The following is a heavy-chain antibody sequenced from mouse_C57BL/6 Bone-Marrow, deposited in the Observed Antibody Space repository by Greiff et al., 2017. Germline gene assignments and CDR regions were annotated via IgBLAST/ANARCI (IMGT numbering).Heavy chain of an antibody. CDR3: AREDDYGSSYKAWFAY. Sequence: VQLQQSGPELVKPGASVKISCKASGYAFSSSWMNWVKQRPGKGLEWIGRIYPGDGDTNYNGKFKGKATLTADKSSSTAYMQLSSLTSEDSAVYFCAREDDYGSSYKAWFAYWGQGTLVTVSA. V-gene: IGHV1-82*01. CDR2: IYPGDGDT. D-gene: IGHD1-1*01. CDR1: GYAFSSSW. J-gene: IGHJ3*01.